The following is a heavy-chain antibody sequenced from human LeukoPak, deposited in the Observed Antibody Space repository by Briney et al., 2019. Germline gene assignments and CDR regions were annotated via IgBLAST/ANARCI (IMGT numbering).Heavy chain of an antibody. CDR3: AKVRDIRIAAAAKTYFQH. CDR2: ISGSGGST. V-gene: IGHV3-23*01. Sequence: GGSLRLSCVASGFTFSSYAMSWVRQAPGKGLEWVSAISGSGGSTYYADSVKGRFTISRDNSKNTLYLQMSSLRAEDTAVYYCAKVRDIRIAAAAKTYFQHWGQGTLVTVSS. J-gene: IGHJ1*01. D-gene: IGHD6-13*01. CDR1: GFTFSSYA.